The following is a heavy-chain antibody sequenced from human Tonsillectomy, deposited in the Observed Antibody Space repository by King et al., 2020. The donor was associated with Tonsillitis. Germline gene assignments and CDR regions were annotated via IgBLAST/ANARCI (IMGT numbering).Heavy chain of an antibody. Sequence: VQLVESGGGLVQPGGSLRVSCAASGFTVSGDYMSWVRQAPGKGLEWVSVIYSGGRTLYADSVKGRFTISRDNSKNTLYLQMNSLRAEDTAVYFCARRSGYPTHVDYWGQGTLVTVSS. CDR1: GFTVSGDY. CDR3: ARRSGYPTHVDY. J-gene: IGHJ4*02. CDR2: IYSGGRT. V-gene: IGHV3-66*04. D-gene: IGHD5-12*01.